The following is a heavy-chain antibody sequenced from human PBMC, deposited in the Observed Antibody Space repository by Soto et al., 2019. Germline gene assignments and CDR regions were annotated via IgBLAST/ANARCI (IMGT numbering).Heavy chain of an antibody. CDR2: IDPSDSYT. J-gene: IGHJ3*02. D-gene: IGHD6-13*01. CDR1: GYSFTSYW. Sequence: GESLKISCKGSGYSFTSYWISWVRQMPGKGLEWMGRIDPSDSYTNYSPSFQGHVTISADKSISTAYLQWSSLKASDTAMYYCAGDGTDAFDIWGQGTMVTVSS. V-gene: IGHV5-10-1*01. CDR3: AGDGTDAFDI.